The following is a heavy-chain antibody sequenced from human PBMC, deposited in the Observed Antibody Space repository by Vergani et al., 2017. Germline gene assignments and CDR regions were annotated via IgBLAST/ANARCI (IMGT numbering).Heavy chain of an antibody. V-gene: IGHV1-69*01. CDR3: ALAESSTSCINSVCITPETGSWFDP. Sequence: QVQLVHSGAEVKKPGASVKVSCKASGGTFSSYAISWVRQAPGQGLEWMGGIIPIFGTANYAQKFQGRVTITADESTSTAYMELSSLRSEDTAMYYCALAESSTSCINSVCITPETGSWFDPWGQGTLVTVSS. CDR1: GGTFSSYA. D-gene: IGHD2-2*01. J-gene: IGHJ5*02. CDR2: IIPIFGTA.